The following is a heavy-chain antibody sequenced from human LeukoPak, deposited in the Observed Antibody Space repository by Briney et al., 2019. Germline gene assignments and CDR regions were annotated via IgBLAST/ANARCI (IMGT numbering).Heavy chain of an antibody. CDR3: AKGGYCSSTSCYPADAFDI. D-gene: IGHD2-2*01. V-gene: IGHV3-23*01. J-gene: IGHJ3*02. Sequence: GGSLRLSCAASGFTFSNYAMTWVRQAPGKGLDWVSAISGSGGTTYYADSVKGRFTISRDNSKNTLYLQMNSLRAEDTAVYYCAKGGYCSSTSCYPADAFDIWGQGTMVTVSS. CDR1: GFTFSNYA. CDR2: ISGSGGTT.